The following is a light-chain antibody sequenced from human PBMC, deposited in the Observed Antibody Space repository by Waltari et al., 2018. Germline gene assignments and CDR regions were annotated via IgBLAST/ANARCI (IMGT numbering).Light chain of an antibody. CDR2: AVS. CDR3: QQYRSLPLT. CDR1: PDTGDS. J-gene: IGKJ2*01. Sequence: DIQLTQSPSSVSAPFGDRLPLTCQASPDTGDSLNWFQHTPGTPPELLIYAVSKLDYGVPSRFTGSRSGTNYTFSITNLQPDDIATYCCQQYRSLPLTFGQGTK. V-gene: IGKV1-33*01.